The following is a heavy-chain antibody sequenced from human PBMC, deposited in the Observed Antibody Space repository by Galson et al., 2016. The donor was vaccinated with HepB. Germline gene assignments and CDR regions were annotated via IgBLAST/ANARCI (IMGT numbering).Heavy chain of an antibody. D-gene: IGHD6-13*01. CDR2: ISYDGSNK. J-gene: IGHJ5*02. V-gene: IGHV3-30-3*01. Sequence: SLRLSCAASGFTFSSYAMYWVRQAPGKGLEWVAVISYDGSNKYYADSVKGRLTISRDNAKNSLFLQMSSLRAEDTAVYYCARSRLAAAFDPWGQGTLVTVSS. CDR3: ARSRLAAAFDP. CDR1: GFTFSSYA.